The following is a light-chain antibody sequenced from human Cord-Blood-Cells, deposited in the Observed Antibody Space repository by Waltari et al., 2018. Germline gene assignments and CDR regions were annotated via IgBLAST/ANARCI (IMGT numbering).Light chain of an antibody. CDR1: SGHSSYA. J-gene: IGLJ3*02. CDR2: LNSDGSH. CDR3: QTWGTGIQV. V-gene: IGLV4-69*01. Sequence: QLALTQPPSASASLGASVKLTSPPRSGHSSYAIAWHQQQPEKGPRYLTKLNSDGSHRKGDGIPDRFSGSSSGAERYLTISSLQSEDEADYYCQTWGTGIQVFGGGTKLAVL.